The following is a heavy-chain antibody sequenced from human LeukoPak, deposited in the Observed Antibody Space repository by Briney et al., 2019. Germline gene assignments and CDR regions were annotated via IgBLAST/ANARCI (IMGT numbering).Heavy chain of an antibody. V-gene: IGHV1-69*13. CDR2: IFPIFGAA. J-gene: IGHJ4*02. CDR3: ERGGYGYCSSTSCTTDY. D-gene: IGHD2-2*03. Sequence: ASVKVSCKASGGTFSSYAISWVRQAPGQGLEWMGGIFPIFGAANYAQTFQGRVTITADESPSTAYMELRSLRSEDTAVYYCERGGYGYCSSTSCTTDYWGQGTLVTVSS. CDR1: GGTFSSYA.